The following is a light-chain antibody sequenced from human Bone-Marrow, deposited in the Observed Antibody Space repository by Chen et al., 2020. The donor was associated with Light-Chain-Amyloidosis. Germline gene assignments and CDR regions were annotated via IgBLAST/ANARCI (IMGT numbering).Light chain of an antibody. V-gene: IGLV6-57*01. CDR1: NGSIATNY. Sequence: NFMLAQHHSVSESPGKTVIISCTSSNGSIATNYVQWYQQRPGSSPTTVIYEDDQRPSGVPDRFSGSIDRSSNSASLTISGLKTEDEADYYCQSYQGSSQGVFGGGTKLTVL. CDR3: QSYQGSSQGV. J-gene: IGLJ3*02. CDR2: EDD.